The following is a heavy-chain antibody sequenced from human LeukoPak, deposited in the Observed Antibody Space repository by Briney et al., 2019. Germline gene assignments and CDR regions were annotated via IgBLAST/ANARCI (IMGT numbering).Heavy chain of an antibody. CDR2: IRYDGSNK. Sequence: GGSLRLSCAASGFTFSSYDMHWVRQAPGKGLEWVAFIRYDGSNKYYADSVKGRFTISRDNSKNTLYLQMNSLRAEDTAVYYRANPTGPAASFDYYYYMDVWGKGTTVTVSS. J-gene: IGHJ6*03. CDR3: ANPTGPAASFDYYYYMDV. CDR1: GFTFSSYD. V-gene: IGHV3-30*02. D-gene: IGHD2-2*01.